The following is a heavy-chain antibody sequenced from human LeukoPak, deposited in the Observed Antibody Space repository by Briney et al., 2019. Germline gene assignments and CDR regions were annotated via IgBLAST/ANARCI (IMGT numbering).Heavy chain of an antibody. J-gene: IGHJ4*02. V-gene: IGHV3-74*01. D-gene: IGHD4-17*01. CDR1: GFTFSSYA. CDR3: AREVVTTGAPNLDY. CDR2: INSDGSST. Sequence: GGSLRLSCAASGFTFSSYAMSWVRQAPGKGLEWVSRINSDGSSTSYADSVKGRFTISRDNAKNTLYLQMNSLRAEDTAVYYCAREVVTTGAPNLDYWGQGTLVTVSS.